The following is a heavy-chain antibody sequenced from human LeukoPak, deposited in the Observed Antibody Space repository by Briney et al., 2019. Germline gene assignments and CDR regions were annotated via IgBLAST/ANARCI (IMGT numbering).Heavy chain of an antibody. D-gene: IGHD6-13*01. V-gene: IGHV3-53*01. CDR1: GFTVSSNY. CDR3: AAIAAAGTGWFDP. Sequence: PGGSLRLSCAASGFTVSSNYMSWVRQAPGKGLEWVSVIYSGGSTYYADSVKGRFTISRDNSKNTLYLQMNSLRAEDTAVYYCAAIAAAGTGWFDPWGQGTLVTVSS. CDR2: IYSGGST. J-gene: IGHJ5*02.